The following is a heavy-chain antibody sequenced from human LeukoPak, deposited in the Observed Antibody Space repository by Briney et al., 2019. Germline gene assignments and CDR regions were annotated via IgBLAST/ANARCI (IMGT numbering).Heavy chain of an antibody. J-gene: IGHJ6*02. D-gene: IGHD5-12*01. Sequence: ASVKVSCKASGYTFTSYYMHWVRQAPGQGLEWMGIINPSGGSTSYAQKFQGRVTMTRDTSTSTVYMELNSLRSEDTAVYYCAIPRGYSGTTPGGRSRSPYYYYYGMDVWGQGTTVTVSS. CDR3: AIPRGYSGTTPGGRSRSPYYYYYGMDV. CDR2: INPSGGST. V-gene: IGHV1-46*01. CDR1: GYTFTSYY.